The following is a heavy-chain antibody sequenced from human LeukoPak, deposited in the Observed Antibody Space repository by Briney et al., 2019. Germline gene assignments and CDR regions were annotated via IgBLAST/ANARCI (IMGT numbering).Heavy chain of an antibody. D-gene: IGHD2-15*01. V-gene: IGHV1-8*01. CDR1: GYTFTSYD. CDR2: RNPKSGKT. Sequence: GASVKVSCKASGYTFTSYDINGVRQAPGQGHEGMGGRNPKSGKTGYAKKFQGRVTMTRNTSISTAYLELSSLRSEDTAVYYCARGPYCSGGSCYLWWFDPWGQGTLVTVSS. CDR3: ARGPYCSGGSCYLWWFDP. J-gene: IGHJ5*02.